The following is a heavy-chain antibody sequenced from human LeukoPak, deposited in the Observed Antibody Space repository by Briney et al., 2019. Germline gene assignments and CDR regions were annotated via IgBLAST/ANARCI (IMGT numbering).Heavy chain of an antibody. CDR3: AKRTSGSSWYSSDY. D-gene: IGHD6-13*01. V-gene: IGHV3-23*01. J-gene: IGHJ4*02. Sequence: GGSLRLSCAASGFTFSSFAMNWVRQAPGKGLEWVSTMSGDATSTYYADSVKGRFTISRDNSKNTLYLQMNRLRAEATAVYYCAKRTSGSSWYSSDYWGQGTLVTVSS. CDR2: MSGDATST. CDR1: GFTFSSFA.